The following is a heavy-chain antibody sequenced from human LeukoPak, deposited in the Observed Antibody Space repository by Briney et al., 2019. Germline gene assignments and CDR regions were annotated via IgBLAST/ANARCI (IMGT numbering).Heavy chain of an antibody. J-gene: IGHJ5*02. V-gene: IGHV4-39*01. CDR2: IYSSGNT. Sequence: PSETLSLTCTVSGGSISTTNYYRGWIRQPPGRDLEWIGSIYSSGNTYYNPSLESRVTISVDTSKNQLSPKLTSATAADTSVYYCARHSGLRSPFDPWGQGTLVTVSS. CDR3: ARHSGLRSPFDP. CDR1: GGSISTTNYY. D-gene: IGHD3-3*01.